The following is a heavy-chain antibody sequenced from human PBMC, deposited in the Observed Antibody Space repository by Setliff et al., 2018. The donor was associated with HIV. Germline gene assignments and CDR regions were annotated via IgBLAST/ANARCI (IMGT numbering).Heavy chain of an antibody. CDR1: GGSISSGSYY. CDR3: ARDSPNANFGVVISDV. CDR2: IYTSGST. V-gene: IGHV4-61*02. Sequence: SETLSLTCTVSGGSISSGSYYWSWIRQPAGKGLEWIGRIYTSGSTNYNPSLKSRVTTSVDTSKNQFSLKLSSVTAADTAVYYCARDSPNANFGVVISDVWGQGTTVTVSS. D-gene: IGHD3-3*01. J-gene: IGHJ6*02.